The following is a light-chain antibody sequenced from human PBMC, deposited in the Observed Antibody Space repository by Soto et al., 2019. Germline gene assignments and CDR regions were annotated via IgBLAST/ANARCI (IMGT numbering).Light chain of an antibody. Sequence: QSALTQPASVSGSPGQSITISCTGTSSDVGDYNYVSWYQQHPGKAPKLMLYDVSNRPSGISNRFSGSKSGNTASLTISGLQAEDEADYYFSSYTSSSTLFGTGTKLTV. CDR2: DVS. V-gene: IGLV2-14*01. CDR1: SSDVGDYNY. J-gene: IGLJ1*01. CDR3: SSYTSSSTL.